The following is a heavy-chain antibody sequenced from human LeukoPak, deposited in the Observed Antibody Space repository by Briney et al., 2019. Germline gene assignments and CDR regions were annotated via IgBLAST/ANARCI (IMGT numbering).Heavy chain of an antibody. CDR2: INHSGST. J-gene: IGHJ3*02. D-gene: IGHD5-18*01. V-gene: IGHV4-34*01. CDR1: GGSFSGYY. CDR3: AGLPRKYSYGSGAFDI. Sequence: SETLSLTCAVYGGSFSGYYWSWIRQPPGKGLEWIGEINHSGSTNYNPSLKSRVTISVDTSKNQFSLKLSSVTAADTAVYYCAGLPRKYSYGSGAFDIWGQGTMVTVSS.